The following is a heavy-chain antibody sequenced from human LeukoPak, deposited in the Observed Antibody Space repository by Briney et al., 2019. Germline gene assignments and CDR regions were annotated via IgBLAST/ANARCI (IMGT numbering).Heavy chain of an antibody. V-gene: IGHV3-30*18. CDR2: ISYDGTNK. CDR3: AKDGGLWFSYYFDY. CDR1: GFTFSNYA. Sequence: GGSLRLSCTASGFTFSNYAMHWVRQAPGKGLEWVAVISYDGTNKYYGDSVKGRFPISRDNSKNTLYLQMNSLRAEDTAVYYCAKDGGLWFSYYFDYWGQGTLVTVSS. D-gene: IGHD3-10*01. J-gene: IGHJ4*02.